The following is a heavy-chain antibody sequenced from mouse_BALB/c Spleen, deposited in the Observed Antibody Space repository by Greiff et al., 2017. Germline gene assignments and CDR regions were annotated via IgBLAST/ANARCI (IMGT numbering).Heavy chain of an antibody. V-gene: IGHV1-69*02. D-gene: IGHD3-1*01. CDR3: TRRARATLAWFAD. CDR1: GYTFTSYW. CDR2: IYPSDSYT. Sequence: QVQLQQPGAELVRPGASVKLSCKASGYTFTSYWINWVKQRPGQGLEWIGNIYPSDSYTNYNQKFKDKATLTVDKSSSTAYMQLSSPTSEDSAVYYCTRRARATLAWFADWGQGTLVTVSA. J-gene: IGHJ3*01.